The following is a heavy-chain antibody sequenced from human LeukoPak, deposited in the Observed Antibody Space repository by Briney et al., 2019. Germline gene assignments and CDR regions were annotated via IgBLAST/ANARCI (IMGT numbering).Heavy chain of an antibody. J-gene: IGHJ5*02. V-gene: IGHV4-31*03. CDR2: IYYSGST. Sequence: PSQTLSLTCTVSGGSISSGDYCWRWLRQHPGKGLERIGYIYYSGSTYYNPSLKSRVTISVDTSKNQFSLKLSSVTAADTAVYYCASGNSGYDTNNWFDPWGQGTLVTVSS. CDR1: GGSISSGDYC. D-gene: IGHD5-12*01. CDR3: ASGNSGYDTNNWFDP.